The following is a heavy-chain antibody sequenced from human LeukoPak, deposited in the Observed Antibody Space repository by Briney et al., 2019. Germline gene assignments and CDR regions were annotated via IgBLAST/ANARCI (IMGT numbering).Heavy chain of an antibody. CDR1: GGSISSYY. V-gene: IGHV4-4*07. CDR3: ARDRGRYCSSTSCQHPAQARGYMDV. Sequence: SETLSLTCTVSGGSISSYYWSWIRQPAGKGLEWIGRIYTSGSTNYNPSLKSRVTMSVDTSKNQFSLKLSSVTAADTAVYYCARDRGRYCSSTSCQHPAQARGYMDVWGKGTTVTVSS. D-gene: IGHD2-2*01. CDR2: IYTSGST. J-gene: IGHJ6*03.